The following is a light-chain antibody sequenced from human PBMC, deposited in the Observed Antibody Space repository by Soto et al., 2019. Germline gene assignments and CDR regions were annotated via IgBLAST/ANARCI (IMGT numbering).Light chain of an antibody. J-gene: IGLJ2*01. CDR2: RNN. Sequence: QSVLTQPPSASGTPGQRVTISCSGSSSNIGSNYVFWYQHLPGTAPKLLIYRNNQRPSWVPGRFSGSKSGTSASLAISGLRSEDETDYYCAAWDDSLSGVVFGGGTKLTVL. V-gene: IGLV1-47*01. CDR3: AAWDDSLSGVV. CDR1: SSNIGSNY.